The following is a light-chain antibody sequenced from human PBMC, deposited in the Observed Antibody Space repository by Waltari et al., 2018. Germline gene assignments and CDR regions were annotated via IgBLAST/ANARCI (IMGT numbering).Light chain of an antibody. Sequence: EIVMTQSPATLSVSPGERATLSCRASQSVRNNLVWYQQKPGQAPRLLIYGASTRVTGNPARFSGRWSWTEFTLTLSRLQSEDFAVYYCQQYNNWPPWTFGQGTKVEIK. J-gene: IGKJ1*01. CDR3: QQYNNWPPWT. CDR2: GAS. V-gene: IGKV3-15*01. CDR1: QSVRNN.